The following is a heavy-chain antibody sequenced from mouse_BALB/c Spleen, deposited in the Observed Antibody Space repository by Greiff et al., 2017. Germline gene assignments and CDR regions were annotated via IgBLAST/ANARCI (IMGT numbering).Heavy chain of an antibody. Sequence: EVKVVESGPSLVKPSQTLSLTCSVTGDSITSGYWNWIRKFPGNKLEYMGYISYSGSTYYNPSLKSRISITRDTSKNQYYLQLNSVTTEDTATYYCARRTTASSYWYFDVWGAGTTVTVSS. J-gene: IGHJ1*01. CDR1: GDSITSGY. CDR2: ISYSGST. D-gene: IGHD1-2*01. V-gene: IGHV3-8*02. CDR3: ARRTTASSYWYFDV.